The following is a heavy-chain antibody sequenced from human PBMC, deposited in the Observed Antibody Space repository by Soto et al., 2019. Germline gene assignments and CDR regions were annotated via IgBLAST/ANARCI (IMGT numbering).Heavy chain of an antibody. CDR1: GFIFRTYS. CDR2: ISGSRIYL. Sequence: GGSLRLSCAASGFIFRTYSMNWVRQAPGKGLEWISSISGSRIYLYYADSVKGRVTISRDNAKNSLHLQMDSLRPEDTAVYYWARGGEATGYYLDYWGQGTVVTVSS. J-gene: IGHJ4*02. V-gene: IGHV3-21*06. CDR3: ARGGEATGYYLDY. D-gene: IGHD3-9*01.